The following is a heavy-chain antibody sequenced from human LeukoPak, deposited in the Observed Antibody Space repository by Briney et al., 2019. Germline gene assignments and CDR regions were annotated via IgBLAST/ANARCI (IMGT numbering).Heavy chain of an antibody. CDR1: GYTFTCYD. Sequence: GASVKVSCKASGYTFTCYDINWVRQATGQGLEWMGWMNPNSGNTGYAQKFQGRVTITRNTSISTAYMELSSLRSEDTAVYYCARRRNWNTLDYWGQGTLVTVSS. V-gene: IGHV1-8*03. J-gene: IGHJ4*02. CDR2: MNPNSGNT. D-gene: IGHD1/OR15-1a*01. CDR3: ARRRNWNTLDY.